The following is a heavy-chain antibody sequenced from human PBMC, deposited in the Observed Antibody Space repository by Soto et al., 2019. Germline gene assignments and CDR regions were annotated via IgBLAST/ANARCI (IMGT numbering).Heavy chain of an antibody. D-gene: IGHD6-13*01. J-gene: IGHJ4*02. CDR2: INPSDGRT. Sequence: ASVKVSWKACGYAFGAYYMHWVRQAPGQGLEWMGIINPSDGRTTYAQKFQGRLTLTRDTSSSTLFMELSSLKAEDTAFYYCGRVGQQLAKTIDQWGQGSLVTVS. CDR1: GYAFGAYY. CDR3: GRVGQQLAKTIDQ. V-gene: IGHV1-46*01.